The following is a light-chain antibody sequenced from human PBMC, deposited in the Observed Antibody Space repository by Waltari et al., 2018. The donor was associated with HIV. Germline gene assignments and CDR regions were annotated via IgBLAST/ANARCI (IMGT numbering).Light chain of an antibody. Sequence: QSVLTQPPSVSAAPGQKVTITCSGSSSNIGNNYVSWYQQLPGTAPKLLIYENSKRPSGIPDRFSGSKSGTSATLTVSGLQAEDEADYYCCSYAGNYNWVFGGGTKLTVL. CDR2: ENS. CDR3: CSYAGNYNWV. J-gene: IGLJ3*02. CDR1: SSNIGNNY. V-gene: IGLV1-51*02.